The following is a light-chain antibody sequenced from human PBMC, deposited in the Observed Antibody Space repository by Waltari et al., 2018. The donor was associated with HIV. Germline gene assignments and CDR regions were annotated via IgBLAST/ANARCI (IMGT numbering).Light chain of an antibody. CDR1: SDDIGGSNL. Sequence: QSALTQPASVSGPPGQSITISCTGTSDDIGGSNLVSWYQHHPGKAPRLIIFDVDKRPSGISDRFSGSKSGYTAALTISGLRTEDEADYFCCSKSTIYFGVLFGGETTLTVL. V-gene: IGLV2-23*02. CDR3: CSKSTIYFGVL. CDR2: DVD. J-gene: IGLJ2*01.